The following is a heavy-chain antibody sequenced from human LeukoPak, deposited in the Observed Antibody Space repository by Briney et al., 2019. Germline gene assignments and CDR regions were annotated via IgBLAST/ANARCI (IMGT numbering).Heavy chain of an antibody. CDR1: GYTFTSYD. CDR2: MNPNSGNT. Sequence: ASVKVSCKASGYTFTSYDINWVRQATGQGLEWMGWMNPNSGNTGYAQKYQGRVTMTRNTSISTAYMELIRLRSEDTAVYYCARGREIPTDFDYWGQGTLVTVSS. D-gene: IGHD2-2*02. V-gene: IGHV1-8*01. J-gene: IGHJ4*02. CDR3: ARGREIPTDFDY.